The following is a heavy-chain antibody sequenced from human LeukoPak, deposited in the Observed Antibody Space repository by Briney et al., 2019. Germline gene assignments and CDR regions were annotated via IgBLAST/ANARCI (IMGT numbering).Heavy chain of an antibody. V-gene: IGHV3-30*03. Sequence: GGSLRLSCAASGFTFSSYGMHWVRQAPGKGLEWVAVISYDGSNKYYADSVKGRFTISRDNSKNTLYLQMNSLRAEDTAVYYCARDRQTTVNGYFDYWGQGTLVTVSS. CDR2: ISYDGSNK. D-gene: IGHD4-11*01. J-gene: IGHJ4*02. CDR1: GFTFSSYG. CDR3: ARDRQTTVNGYFDY.